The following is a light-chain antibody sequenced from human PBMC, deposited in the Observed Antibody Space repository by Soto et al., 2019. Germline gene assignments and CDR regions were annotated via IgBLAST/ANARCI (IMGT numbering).Light chain of an antibody. Sequence: EIVLTQSPGTLSLSPRERATLSCRASQSVSSNYVAWYQHKVGQAPRLLIYGASNRAPGIPDRFSGSGSGTDFTLTISRLEPEDFALYYCQQYAALPRTFGQGTQVEV. CDR1: QSVSSNY. J-gene: IGKJ1*01. CDR2: GAS. V-gene: IGKV3-20*01. CDR3: QQYAALPRT.